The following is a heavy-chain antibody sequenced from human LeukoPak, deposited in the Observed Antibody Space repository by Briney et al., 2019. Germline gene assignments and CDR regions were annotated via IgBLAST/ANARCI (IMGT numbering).Heavy chain of an antibody. V-gene: IGHV4-59*01. CDR3: ARVLRFLEWHCYYGMDV. Sequence: SETLSLTYTVSGGSISSYYWSWIRQPPGKGLEWIGYIYYSGSTNYNPSLKSRVTISVDTSKNQFSLKLSSVTAADTAVYYCARVLRFLEWHCYYGMDVWGQGTTVTVSS. D-gene: IGHD3-3*01. CDR2: IYYSGST. CDR1: GGSISSYY. J-gene: IGHJ6*02.